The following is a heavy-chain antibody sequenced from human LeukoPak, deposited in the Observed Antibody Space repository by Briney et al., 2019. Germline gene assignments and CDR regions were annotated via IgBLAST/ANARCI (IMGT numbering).Heavy chain of an antibody. D-gene: IGHD5-24*01. V-gene: IGHV3-23*01. Sequence: PGGSLRLSCAASGFTFSSYAMSWVRRAPGKGLEWVSAISGSGSSTYYADSVKGRFTISRDNSKNTLYLQMNSLRAEDTALYYCAKRDGYNSNPLKDWGQGTLVTVSS. CDR1: GFTFSSYA. CDR2: ISGSGSST. CDR3: AKRDGYNSNPLKD. J-gene: IGHJ4*02.